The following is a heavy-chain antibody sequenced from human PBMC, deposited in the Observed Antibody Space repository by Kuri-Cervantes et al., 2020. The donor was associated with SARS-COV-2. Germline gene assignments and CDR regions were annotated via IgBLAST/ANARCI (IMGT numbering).Heavy chain of an antibody. J-gene: IGHJ6*02. CDR3: AADSRGSGSYHYGMDV. CDR1: GFTFTSSA. CDR2: IVVGSGNT. Sequence: SVKVSCKASGFTFTSSAVQWVRQARGQRLEWIGWIVVGSGNTNSAQKFQERVTITRDMSTSTAYMELSSLRSEDTAVYYCAADSRGSGSYHYGMDVWGQGTTVTVSS. D-gene: IGHD3-10*01. V-gene: IGHV1-58*01.